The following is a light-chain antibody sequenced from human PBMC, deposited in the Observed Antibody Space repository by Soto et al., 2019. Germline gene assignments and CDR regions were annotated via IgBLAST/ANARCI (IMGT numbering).Light chain of an antibody. J-gene: IGKJ4*01. V-gene: IGKV3-20*01. CDR1: QNVGRDY. CDR3: QQYAYSPLT. CDR2: DAS. Sequence: EFVLTQSPGTLSLSPGERATLSCRASQNVGRDYLAWFQHKPGQSPRLLIYDASNRATGVPDRFSGTGSGTDFTLTVSRLEPEDFTVYYCQQYAYSPLTFGGGTKVDI.